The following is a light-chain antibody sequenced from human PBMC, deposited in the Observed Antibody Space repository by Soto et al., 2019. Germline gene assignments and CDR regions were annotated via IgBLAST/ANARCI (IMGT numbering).Light chain of an antibody. CDR1: SSDVGSYNR. CDR2: EVS. CDR3: SSYTSSSTFVV. V-gene: IGLV2-18*02. J-gene: IGLJ2*01. Sequence: QSALTQPPSVSGSPGQSVTISCTGTSSDVGSYNRVSWYQQPPGTAPKLMIYEVSNRPSGVPDRFSGSKSGNTASLTISGLQAEDEAEYYCSSYTSSSTFVVFGGGTKLTVL.